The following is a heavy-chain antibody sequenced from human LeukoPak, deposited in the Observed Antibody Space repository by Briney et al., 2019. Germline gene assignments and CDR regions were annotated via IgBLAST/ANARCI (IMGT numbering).Heavy chain of an antibody. CDR1: GFTFSSYA. Sequence: PGGSLRLSCAASGFTFSSYAMSWVRQAPGKGLEWVSYISSSSSTKYYADSVKGRFTISRDNAKNSLYLQMNSLRAEDTAVYYCARSNYGDYWGQGTLVTVSS. J-gene: IGHJ4*02. CDR2: ISSSSSTK. D-gene: IGHD3-10*01. CDR3: ARSNYGDY. V-gene: IGHV3-48*04.